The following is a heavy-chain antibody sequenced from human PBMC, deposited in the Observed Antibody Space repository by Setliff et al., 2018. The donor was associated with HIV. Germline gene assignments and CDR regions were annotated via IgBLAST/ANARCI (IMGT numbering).Heavy chain of an antibody. Sequence: SETLSLTCSLSGDSMSTYYWSWIRQTAGKGLEWIGRIHNSGNTNYNPSFMSRVSMSVDTSKSQFSLKLRSVTAADTAVYFCARGYSSAFFHEFFDYWGQGTLATVSS. J-gene: IGHJ4*02. D-gene: IGHD6-25*01. CDR3: ARGYSSAFFHEFFDY. CDR1: GDSMSTYY. CDR2: IHNSGNT. V-gene: IGHV4-4*07.